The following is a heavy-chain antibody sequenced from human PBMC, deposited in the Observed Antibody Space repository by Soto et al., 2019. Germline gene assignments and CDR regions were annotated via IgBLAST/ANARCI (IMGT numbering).Heavy chain of an antibody. Sequence: EVQLVESGGGLIQPGGSLRLSCAASGFTFSSFGMNWVRQAPGKGLEWVAYIRTDAIYYADSVTGRFTSSRDIAKSSLYLQMNSLRDEDTADYYCARYSAVARGINFDYWGQGALVTVSS. J-gene: IGHJ4*02. CDR1: GFTFSSFG. V-gene: IGHV3-48*02. CDR3: ARYSAVARGINFDY. D-gene: IGHD2-21*01. CDR2: IRTDAI.